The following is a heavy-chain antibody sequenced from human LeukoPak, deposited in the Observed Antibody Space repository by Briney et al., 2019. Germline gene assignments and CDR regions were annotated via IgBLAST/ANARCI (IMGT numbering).Heavy chain of an antibody. V-gene: IGHV1-8*03. D-gene: IGHD2-2*01. Sequence: ASVKVSCKASGYTFTSYDINWLRQATGQGLEWMGWMNPNSGNTGYAQKFQGRVTITRNTSISTAYMELSSLRSEDTAVYYCARLSLSCSSTSCYECFDPWGQGTLVTVSS. CDR2: MNPNSGNT. CDR3: ARLSLSCSSTSCYECFDP. J-gene: IGHJ5*02. CDR1: GYTFTSYD.